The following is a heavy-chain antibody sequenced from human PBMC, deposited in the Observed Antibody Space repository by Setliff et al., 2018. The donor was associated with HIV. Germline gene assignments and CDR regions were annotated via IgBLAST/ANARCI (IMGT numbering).Heavy chain of an antibody. D-gene: IGHD7-27*01. CDR3: AKIPHTGDSAFDV. CDR1: GFTFSIYW. V-gene: IGHV3-30*18. J-gene: IGHJ3*01. Sequence: PGGSLRLSCAASGFTFSIYWMHWVRQTPGEGLEWVSLISYDGSKKYYADSVKGRFSISRDNPKNTVYLQMNSLRPEDTALYYCAKIPHTGDSAFDVWGQGTMVTVSS. CDR2: ISYDGSKK.